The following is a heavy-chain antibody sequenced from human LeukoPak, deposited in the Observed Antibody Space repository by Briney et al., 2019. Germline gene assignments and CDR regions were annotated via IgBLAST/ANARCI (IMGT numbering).Heavy chain of an antibody. Sequence: ASVKVSCKASGYTFTSYAMHWVRQAPGQRLEWMGWINAGNGNTKYSQKFQGRVTITRDTSASTAYMELSSLRSEDTAVYSCARQRAYYYDSPGYWVQGPLVTVSS. J-gene: IGHJ4*02. CDR1: GYTFTSYA. V-gene: IGHV1-3*01. CDR2: INAGNGNT. CDR3: ARQRAYYYDSPGY. D-gene: IGHD3-22*01.